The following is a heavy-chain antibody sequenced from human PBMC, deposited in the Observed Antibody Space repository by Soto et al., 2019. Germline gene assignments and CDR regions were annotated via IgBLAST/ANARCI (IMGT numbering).Heavy chain of an antibody. CDR3: ATRVPNSRTYVGVFDY. J-gene: IGHJ4*02. V-gene: IGHV4-59*08. CDR1: TYSFSNYF. Sequence: SETLSLTCTVSTYSFSNYFWSWLRQPPGKGLEWIGYVYQSGSPKYNPSLESRVVISTDTSKNQFSLRLSSVTAADTAVYYCATRVPNSRTYVGVFDYWGQGAQVTVSS. D-gene: IGHD1-26*01. CDR2: VYQSGSP.